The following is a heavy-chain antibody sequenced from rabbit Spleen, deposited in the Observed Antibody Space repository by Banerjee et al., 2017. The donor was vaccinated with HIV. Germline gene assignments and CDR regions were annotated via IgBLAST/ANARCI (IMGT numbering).Heavy chain of an antibody. D-gene: IGHD1-1*01. CDR2: INASTGKP. Sequence: QQQLKETGGGLVQPEGSLTLTCKASGFSFSDRDVMCWVRQAPGKGLEWIACINASTGKPVYATWASGRFTISRTSSTTVTLRMTSLTAADRATYFCARDLLGVIGWNFYLWGPGTLVTVS. CDR3: ARDLLGVIGWNFYL. CDR1: GFSFSDRDV. V-gene: IGHV1S45*01. J-gene: IGHJ4*01.